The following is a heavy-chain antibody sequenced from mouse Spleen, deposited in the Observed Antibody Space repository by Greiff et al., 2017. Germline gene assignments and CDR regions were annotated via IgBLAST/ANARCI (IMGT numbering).Heavy chain of an antibody. CDR3: ARPSTAEYYFDY. V-gene: IGHV1-52*01. CDR2: IDPSDSET. J-gene: IGHJ2*01. CDR1: GYTFTSYW. Sequence: VQLQQPGAELVRPGSSVKLSCKASGYTFTSYWMHWVKQRPIQGLEWIGNIDPSDSETHYNQKFKDKATLTVDKSSSTAYMQLSSLTSEDSAVYYCARPSTAEYYFDYWGQGTTLTVPS. D-gene: IGHD1-2*01.